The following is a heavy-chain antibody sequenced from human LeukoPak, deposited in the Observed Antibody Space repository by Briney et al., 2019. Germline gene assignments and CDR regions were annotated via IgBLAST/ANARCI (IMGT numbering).Heavy chain of an antibody. CDR3: AKRFQGFGYNSNWPEDQYFDY. CDR2: ISGSGGST. Sequence: GGSLRLSCAASGFTFSSYAMSWVRQAPGKGLEWVSAISGSGGSTYYADSVEGRFTISRDNSKSTLYLQMNSLRAEDTAVYYCAKRFQGFGYNSNWPEDQYFDYWGQGILVTVSS. D-gene: IGHD6-13*01. J-gene: IGHJ4*02. V-gene: IGHV3-23*01. CDR1: GFTFSSYA.